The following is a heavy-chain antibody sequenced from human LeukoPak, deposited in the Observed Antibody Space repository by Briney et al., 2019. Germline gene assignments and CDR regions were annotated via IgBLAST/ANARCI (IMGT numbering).Heavy chain of an antibody. CDR3: ARRKTSEAHHYGSGSYYDWGPPTRGHFDY. CDR1: GFTFSSYA. Sequence: GGSLRLSCAASGFTFSSYAKHWVRQAPGKGLEWVAVISYDGSNKYYADSVKGRFTISRDNSKNTLYLQMNSLRAEDAAVYYCARRKTSEAHHYGSGSYYDWGPPTRGHFDYWGQGTLVTVSS. CDR2: ISYDGSNK. V-gene: IGHV3-30*01. D-gene: IGHD3-10*01. J-gene: IGHJ4*02.